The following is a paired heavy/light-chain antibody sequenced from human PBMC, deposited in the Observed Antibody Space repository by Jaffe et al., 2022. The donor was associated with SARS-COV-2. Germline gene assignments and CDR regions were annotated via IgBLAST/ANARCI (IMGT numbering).Light chain of an antibody. CDR2: AAS. J-gene: IGKJ5*01. Sequence: DIQLTQSPSFLSASVGDRVTVTCRASQGISSYLAWYQQKPGKAPELLIYAASTFQSGVPSRFSGSGSGTEFTLTISSLQPEDFATYFCQQLSSYPITFGQGTRLEIK. CDR1: QGISSY. CDR3: QQLSSYPIT. V-gene: IGKV1-9*01.
Heavy chain of an antibody. CDR3: ASRVYRDSAHR. V-gene: IGHV4-39*01. D-gene: IGHD4-17*01. J-gene: IGHJ5*02. CDR1: GGSISSTSYV. CDR2: IYYSGST. Sequence: QLQLQESGPGLVKPSETLSLTCTVSGGSISSTSYVWAWIRQPPGKGLEWIGDIYYSGSTYYNPSLKSRVTISVDTSKSQFSLRLSSVTAIDTAVYYCASRVYRDSAHRWGQGTLVTVSS.